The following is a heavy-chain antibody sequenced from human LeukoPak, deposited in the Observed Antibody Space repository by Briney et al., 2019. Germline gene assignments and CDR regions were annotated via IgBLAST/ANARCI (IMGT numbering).Heavy chain of an antibody. CDR2: LNWNGGRT. V-gene: IGHV3-20*04. J-gene: IGHJ4*02. CDR1: GFTFEEHG. CDR3: AGGDSSGWYFDY. Sequence: PGGSLRLSCAASGFTFEEHGMSWVRDAPGKGLEGVCGLNWNGGRTDYGEHAKGRFTISRDKAKISLYLQMNSLRAEDTALYCCAGGDSSGWYFDYWGQGILVTVSS. D-gene: IGHD6-19*01.